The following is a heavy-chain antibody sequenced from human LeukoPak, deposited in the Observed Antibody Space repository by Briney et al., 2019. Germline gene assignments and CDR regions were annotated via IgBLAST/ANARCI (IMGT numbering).Heavy chain of an antibody. CDR1: GYTFTSYY. V-gene: IGHV1-46*01. J-gene: IGHJ4*02. Sequence: ASVKVSCKASGYTFTSYYMHWVRQAPGHGLEWMGIINSSSGSTSYAQKFQGRVTMTRDTPTSTVYMELSSLRSEDTAVYYCARAYGDYYFDCWGQGTLVTVSS. CDR3: ARAYGDYYFDC. CDR2: INSSSGST. D-gene: IGHD4-17*01.